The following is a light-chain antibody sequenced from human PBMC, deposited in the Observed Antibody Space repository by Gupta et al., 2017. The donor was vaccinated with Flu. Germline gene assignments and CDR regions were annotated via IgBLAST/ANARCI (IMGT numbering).Light chain of an antibody. Sequence: GNRVPFTCRASQGISNYVAWFQQKPRKAPKSLIYAASSLQSGVPSKFSGSGFGTDFTLTISSLQPEDFATYYCQQYNIYPYTFGQGTKLEIK. CDR2: AAS. V-gene: IGKV1-16*02. CDR3: QQYNIYPYT. CDR1: QGISNY. J-gene: IGKJ2*01.